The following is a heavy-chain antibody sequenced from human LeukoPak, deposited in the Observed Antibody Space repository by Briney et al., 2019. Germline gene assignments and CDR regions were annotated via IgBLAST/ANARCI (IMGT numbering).Heavy chain of an antibody. CDR2: INHSGST. J-gene: IGHJ2*01. V-gene: IGHV4-34*01. CDR1: GGSFSGYY. D-gene: IGHD6-13*01. CDR3: ARGNGSISSWYDWYFDL. Sequence: SETLSLTCAVYGGSFSGYYWSWIRQPPGKGLEWIGEINHSGSTNYNPSLKSRVTISVDTSKNQFSLKLSSVTAADTAVYYCARGNGSISSWYDWYFDLWGRGTLVTVSS.